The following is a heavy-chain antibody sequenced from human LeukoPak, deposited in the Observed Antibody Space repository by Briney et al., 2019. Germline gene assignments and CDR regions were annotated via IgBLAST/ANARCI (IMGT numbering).Heavy chain of an antibody. D-gene: IGHD4-17*01. Sequence: NPSETLSLTCTVSGGSISSYYWSWIRQPPGKGLEWIGYIYYSGSTNYNPSPKSRVTISVDTSKNQFSLKLSSVTAADTAVYYCARLQDGDYSHYFDYWGQGTLVTVSS. J-gene: IGHJ4*02. V-gene: IGHV4-59*08. CDR2: IYYSGST. CDR3: ARLQDGDYSHYFDY. CDR1: GGSISSYY.